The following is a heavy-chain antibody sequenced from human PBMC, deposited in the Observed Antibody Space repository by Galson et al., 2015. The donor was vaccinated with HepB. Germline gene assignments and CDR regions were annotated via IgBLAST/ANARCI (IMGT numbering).Heavy chain of an antibody. CDR2: IRSKANSYAT. D-gene: IGHD3-9*01. V-gene: IGHV3-73*01. J-gene: IGHJ6*03. Sequence: SLRLSCAASGFTFSGSAMHWVRQASGKGLEWVGRIRSKANSYATAYAASVKGRFTISRDDSKNTAYLQMNSLKTEDTAVYYCTRHSILTGYYNYYYYYMDVWGKGTTVTVSS. CDR1: GFTFSGSA. CDR3: TRHSILTGYYNYYYYYMDV.